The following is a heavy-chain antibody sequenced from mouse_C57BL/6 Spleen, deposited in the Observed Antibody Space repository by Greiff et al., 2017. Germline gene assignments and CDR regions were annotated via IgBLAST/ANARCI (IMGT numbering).Heavy chain of an antibody. J-gene: IGHJ1*03. CDR3: EKDSNYWYFDV. CDR2: IRSKSSNYAT. Sequence: EVKLVESGGGLVQPKGSLKLSCAASGFTFNTYAMHWVRQAPGKGLEWVARIRSKSSNYATYYADSVKARFTISRDDSQSMLYLQMNNLKAEYTAMYYCEKDSNYWYFDVWGTGTTVTVSS. CDR1: GFTFNTYA. D-gene: IGHD2-5*01. V-gene: IGHV10-3*01.